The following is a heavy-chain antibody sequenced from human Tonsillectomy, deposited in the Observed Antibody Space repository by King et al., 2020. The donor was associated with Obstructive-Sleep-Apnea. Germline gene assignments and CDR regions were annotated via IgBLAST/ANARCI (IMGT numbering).Heavy chain of an antibody. V-gene: IGHV1-69*01. D-gene: IGHD2-15*01. CDR3: ARTAYCSGGSCYVDYYYGMDV. CDR2: IIPIFGTA. CDR1: GGTFSSYA. J-gene: IGHJ6*02. Sequence: QLVQSGAEVKKPGSSVKVSCKASGGTFSSYAISWVRQAPGQGLELMGGIIPIFGTANYAQKFQGRVTITADESTSTAYMELSSLRSEDTAVYYCARTAYCSGGSCYVDYYYGMDVWGQGTTVTVSS.